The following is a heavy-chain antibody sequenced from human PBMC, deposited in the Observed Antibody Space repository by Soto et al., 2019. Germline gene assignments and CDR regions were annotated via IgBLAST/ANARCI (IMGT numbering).Heavy chain of an antibody. CDR3: ARDYYGSGSYLPFDY. CDR2: INPNSGGT. D-gene: IGHD3-10*01. Sequence: QVQLVQSGAEVKKPGASVKVSCKASGYTFTGYYMHWVRQAPGQGLEWMGWINPNSGGTNYAQKFQGRVTMTRDTSSRTAYMELSRLRSDDTAVYYCARDYYGSGSYLPFDYWGQGTLVTVSS. V-gene: IGHV1-2*02. J-gene: IGHJ4*02. CDR1: GYTFTGYY.